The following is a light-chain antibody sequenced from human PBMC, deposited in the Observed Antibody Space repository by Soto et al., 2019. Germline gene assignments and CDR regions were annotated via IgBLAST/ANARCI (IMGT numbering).Light chain of an antibody. CDR3: QQSYSVPR. CDR2: AAS. J-gene: IGKJ1*01. V-gene: IGKV1-39*01. CDR1: RSISNY. Sequence: DIQMTQSPSSLSASVGDRVTITCRASRSISNYLNWYQQKSGKVPRLLIYAASSLQPGVPSRFSGTGTGTAFTLPITSLQPQDSATYYCQQSYSVPRFGHGTRVDLK.